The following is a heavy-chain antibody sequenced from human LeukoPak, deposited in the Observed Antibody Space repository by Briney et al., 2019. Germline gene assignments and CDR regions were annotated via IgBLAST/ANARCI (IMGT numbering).Heavy chain of an antibody. CDR3: ARDRTMIVVAYDAFDI. Sequence: GGSLRLSCAASGFTFSSYSMNWVRQAPGKGLEWVSSISSSSSYIYYADSVKGRFTISRDNGKNSLYLQMNSLRAEDTAVYYCARDRTMIVVAYDAFDIRGQGTMVTVSS. J-gene: IGHJ3*02. V-gene: IGHV3-21*01. D-gene: IGHD3-22*01. CDR1: GFTFSSYS. CDR2: ISSSSSYI.